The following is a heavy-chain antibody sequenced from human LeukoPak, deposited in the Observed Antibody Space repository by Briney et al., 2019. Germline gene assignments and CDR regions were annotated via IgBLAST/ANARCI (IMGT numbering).Heavy chain of an antibody. CDR2: IIPIFGTA. J-gene: IGHJ4*02. D-gene: IGHD3-22*01. Sequence: PWASVKDSCKASGGTFSSYAISWVRQAPGQGLEWMGGIIPIFGTANYAQKFQGRVTITADESTSTAYMELSSLRSEDTAVYYCARAYYYDSSRGDYWGQGTLVTVSS. CDR3: ARAYYYDSSRGDY. CDR1: GGTFSSYA. V-gene: IGHV1-69*01.